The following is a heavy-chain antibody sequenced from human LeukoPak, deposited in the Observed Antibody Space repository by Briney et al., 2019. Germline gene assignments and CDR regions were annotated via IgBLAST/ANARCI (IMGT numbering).Heavy chain of an antibody. J-gene: IGHJ5*02. D-gene: IGHD6-19*01. CDR3: AREGGSGWYSGWFDP. CDR2: INWNGGST. CDR1: GFTFDDYD. V-gene: IGHV3-20*04. Sequence: GGSLRLSCAASGFTFDDYDMSWVRQAPGKGLEWVSGINWNGGSTGYADSVKGRFTISRDNAKNSLYLQMNSLRAEDTAVYYCAREGGSGWYSGWFDPWGQGTLVTVSS.